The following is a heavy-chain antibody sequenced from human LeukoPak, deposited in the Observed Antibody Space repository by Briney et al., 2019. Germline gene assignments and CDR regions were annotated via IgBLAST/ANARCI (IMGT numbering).Heavy chain of an antibody. Sequence: PGGCLRLSCAASIYIFIDAWMNWVRQAPWKGLEWVGPIETKAHGGTTKYAAPVKGRFTISRDDSKNTLYLQMSSLKTEDTAAYYCTTDPFYDSAGFAFWGQGTLVTVS. CDR3: TTDPFYDSAGFAF. CDR2: IETKAHGGTT. D-gene: IGHD5/OR15-5a*01. CDR1: IYIFIDAW. V-gene: IGHV3-15*07. J-gene: IGHJ4*02.